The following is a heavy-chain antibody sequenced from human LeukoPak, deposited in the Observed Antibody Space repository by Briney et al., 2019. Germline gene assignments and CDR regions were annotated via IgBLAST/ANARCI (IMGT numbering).Heavy chain of an antibody. Sequence: SETLSFTCAVYGGSFSGYYWSWIRQPPGKGLEWIGEINHSGSTNYNPSLKSRVTISVDTSKNQFSLKLSSVTAADTAVYYCARATVAGKGPNWFDPWGQGTLVTVSS. D-gene: IGHD6-19*01. V-gene: IGHV4-34*01. J-gene: IGHJ5*02. CDR1: GGSFSGYY. CDR2: INHSGST. CDR3: ARATVAGKGPNWFDP.